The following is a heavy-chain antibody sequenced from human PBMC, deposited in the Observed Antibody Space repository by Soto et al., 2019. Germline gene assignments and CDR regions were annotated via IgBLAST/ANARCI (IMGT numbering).Heavy chain of an antibody. CDR2: ISAYNGNT. Sequence: QVQLVQSGAEVKKPGASVKVSCKASGYTFTSYGISWVRQAPGQGLEWMGWISAYNGNTNYAQKLQGRVTMTTDTATSTADMELRSLRSDDTAVYYCARVDTAMVGYYYYGRDVWGQGTTVTVSS. CDR1: GYTFTSYG. V-gene: IGHV1-18*01. J-gene: IGHJ6*02. D-gene: IGHD5-18*01. CDR3: ARVDTAMVGYYYYGRDV.